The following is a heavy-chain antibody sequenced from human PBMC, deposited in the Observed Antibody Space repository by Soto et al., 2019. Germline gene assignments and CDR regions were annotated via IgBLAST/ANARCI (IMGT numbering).Heavy chain of an antibody. J-gene: IGHJ6*04. V-gene: IGHV3-11*01. CDR3: ASVQLDLGDPTPERYFYVMDV. CDR2: IIGSSSTI. CDR1: GFTFSDYY. Sequence: QVQLVESVGGLVKPGGSLRLSCEASGFTFSDYYMSWIRQAPGRGLEWLSFIIGSSSTIYYADSVKRRFTISRHNAKNSLTVRMNSLRAEDTAVYYCASVQLDLGDPTPERYFYVMDVWGKGTTVTVSS. D-gene: IGHD3-9*01.